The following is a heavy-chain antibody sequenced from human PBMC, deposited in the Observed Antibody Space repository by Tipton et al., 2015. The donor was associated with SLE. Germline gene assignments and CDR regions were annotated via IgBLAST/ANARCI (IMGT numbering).Heavy chain of an antibody. J-gene: IGHJ5*02. Sequence: GLVKPSETLSLTCSVSGGSISSRSHYWGWIRQPPGKGLEWIGETTHSGKTNYNPSLKCRVTISADTSKNQFSLKLTSVTVADTAVYYCTRGGRGDGANPFDPWGQGTLVTVSS. CDR1: GGSISSRSHY. D-gene: IGHD4/OR15-4a*01. V-gene: IGHV4-39*07. CDR2: TTHSGKT. CDR3: TRGGRGDGANPFDP.